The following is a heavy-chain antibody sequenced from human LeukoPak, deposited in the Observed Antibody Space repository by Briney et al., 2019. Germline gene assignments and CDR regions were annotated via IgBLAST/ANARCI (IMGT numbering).Heavy chain of an antibody. CDR3: AKGGGYEAQYYYYYLDV. Sequence: QTGGSLRLSCAASGFTFSSYGMYWVRRAPGKGLEWVAFIRYDGSNKYYADSVKGRFTVSRDNSKNTLYLQMKSLRAEDTAVYYCAKGGGYEAQYYYYYLDVWGKGTTVTISS. CDR1: GFTFSSYG. CDR2: IRYDGSNK. D-gene: IGHD5-12*01. V-gene: IGHV3-30*02. J-gene: IGHJ6*03.